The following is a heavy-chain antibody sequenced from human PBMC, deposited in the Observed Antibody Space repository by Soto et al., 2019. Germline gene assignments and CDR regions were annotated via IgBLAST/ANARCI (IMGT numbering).Heavy chain of an antibody. CDR1: GASITTKS. J-gene: IGHJ4*02. V-gene: IGHV4-59*01. CDR2: LYYSGTT. D-gene: IGHD6-13*01. Sequence: QVKLQESGPGLVKPSETLSLTCTVSGASITTKSWNWVRQSPGKGLEWIGYLYYSGTTNYNPSLKSRVTISIDTSKNQISLNLTSVTAADTAIHYCARGLSWSPYFDLWGQGTRVTVSS. CDR3: ARGLSWSPYFDL.